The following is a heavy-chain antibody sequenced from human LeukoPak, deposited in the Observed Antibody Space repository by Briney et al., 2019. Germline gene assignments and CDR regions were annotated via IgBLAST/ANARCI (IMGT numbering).Heavy chain of an antibody. CDR3: ARDLQRAYFDY. J-gene: IGHJ4*02. CDR2: ISYDGSNK. V-gene: IGHV3-30*01. D-gene: IGHD4-11*01. CDR1: GFNFSSYV. Sequence: GGSLRHSRAASGFNFSSYVMHWVGQAPGKRRERVAVISYDGSNKYYADSVKGRFTISRDNSKNTLYLQMNSLRAEDTAVYYCARDLQRAYFDYWGQGTLVTVSS.